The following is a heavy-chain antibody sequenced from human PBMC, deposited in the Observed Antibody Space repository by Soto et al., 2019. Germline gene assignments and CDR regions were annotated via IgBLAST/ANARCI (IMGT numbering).Heavy chain of an antibody. CDR1: GFTFRSFT. Sequence: GGSLRLSCAASGFTFRSFTMNWVRQAPGKGLERVSTISSNSAYIYYTDALRGRFTISRDNAKNSLHLQMNSLRAEDTAVYYCTRDASRDSSARGWFDPWGPGTLVTVSS. D-gene: IGHD6-13*01. J-gene: IGHJ5*02. CDR3: TRDASRDSSARGWFDP. V-gene: IGHV3-21*01. CDR2: ISSNSAYI.